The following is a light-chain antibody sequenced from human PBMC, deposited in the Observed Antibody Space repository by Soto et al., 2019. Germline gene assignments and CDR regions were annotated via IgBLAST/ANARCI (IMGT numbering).Light chain of an antibody. Sequence: EIVMTQSPATLSVSPGERATLSCRASQSVSSNLAWYQQKPGQAPRLLIYGASTRTTGSPARLSGSGSGTEFTLIISSLQSEDFVDYCWHQYSNCPRTFGQGTKVDIK. J-gene: IGKJ1*01. CDR2: GAS. CDR3: HQYSNCPRT. V-gene: IGKV3-15*01. CDR1: QSVSSN.